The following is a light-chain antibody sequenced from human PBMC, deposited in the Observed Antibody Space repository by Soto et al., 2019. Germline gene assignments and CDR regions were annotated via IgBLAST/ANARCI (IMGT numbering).Light chain of an antibody. V-gene: IGKV3-20*01. CDR1: QTISSSY. CDR3: QQYVSWT. J-gene: IGKJ1*01. Sequence: EIVLTQSPGTLSVSPGERATLSCRASQTISSSYLAWYQQKPGQAPSLLIYGTSSRATGIPDRFSGSGSGTDFTLTISRLEPEDSAIYYCQQYVSWTFGQGTKVEI. CDR2: GTS.